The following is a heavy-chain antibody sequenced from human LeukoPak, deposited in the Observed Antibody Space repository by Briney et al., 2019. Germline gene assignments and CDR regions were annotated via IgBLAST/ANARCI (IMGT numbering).Heavy chain of an antibody. CDR2: FDPEDGET. V-gene: IGHV1-24*01. Sequence: GASVMVSCKVSGYTLTKLSMHRVRQAPGKRLEWLGTFDPEDGETIYAQKLQGRVTMTEDTSTDTAYMELSSLRSEDTAVYYCATGPWHDYWGQGTLVTVSS. CDR3: ATGPWHDY. CDR1: GYTLTKLS. J-gene: IGHJ4*02.